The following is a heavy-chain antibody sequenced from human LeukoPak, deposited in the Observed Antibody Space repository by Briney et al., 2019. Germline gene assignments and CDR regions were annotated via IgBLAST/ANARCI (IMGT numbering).Heavy chain of an antibody. Sequence: MAGGSLRLSCEASGFTFSTHNMNWVRQAPGKRLERVSSITSTSTYVFYADSVKGRFTISRDNAKNSLYLQMNSLRAEDTAVYYCARDSGNYLDAFDIWGQGTMVTVSS. J-gene: IGHJ3*02. CDR3: ARDSGNYLDAFDI. CDR2: ITSTSTYV. V-gene: IGHV3-21*01. D-gene: IGHD1-7*01. CDR1: GFTFSTHN.